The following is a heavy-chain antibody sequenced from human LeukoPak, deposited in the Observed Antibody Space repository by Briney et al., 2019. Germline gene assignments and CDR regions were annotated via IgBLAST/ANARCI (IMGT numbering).Heavy chain of an antibody. V-gene: IGHV1-69*05. CDR1: GGTFSSYA. CDR2: IIPIFGTA. CDR3: ARQFYYDYVWGSYARDCYFDY. D-gene: IGHD3-16*01. J-gene: IGHJ4*02. Sequence: GASVKVSCKASGGTFSSYAISWVRQAPGQGLEWMGRIIPIFGTANYAQKFQGRVTITTDESTSTAYMELSSLRSEDTAVYYCARQFYYDYVWGSYARDCYFDYWGQGTLVTVSS.